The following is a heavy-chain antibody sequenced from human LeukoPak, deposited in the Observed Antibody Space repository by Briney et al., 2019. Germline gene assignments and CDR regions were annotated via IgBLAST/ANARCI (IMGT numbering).Heavy chain of an antibody. D-gene: IGHD2-2*01. J-gene: IGHJ4*02. V-gene: IGHV3-21*01. Sequence: GGSLRLSCVTSGFTFSAYNMNWVRQAPGKGLEWVSCISSSSNYIYYADSVKGRFTISRDNAKNSLYLQMNSLRADDTAVYYCARHPYCSSTTCYGIDYWGQGTLVAVSS. CDR2: ISSSSNYI. CDR3: ARHPYCSSTTCYGIDY. CDR1: GFTFSAYN.